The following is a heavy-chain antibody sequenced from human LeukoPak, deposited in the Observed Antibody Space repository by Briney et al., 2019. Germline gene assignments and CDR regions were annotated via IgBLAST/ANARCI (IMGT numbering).Heavy chain of an antibody. CDR3: ARSSARREGKLICDWCPFLDY. J-gene: IGHJ4*02. Sequence: SETLSLTCTVSGGSISSGDYYWSWIRQSPGKGLEWIGYIYYSGSTYYNPSLKSRVTISVDTSKNQFSLKLSSVTAADTAVYYCARSSARREGKLICDWCPFLDYWGQGTLVTVSS. V-gene: IGHV4-30-4*01. D-gene: IGHD3-22*01. CDR2: IYYSGST. CDR1: GGSISSGDYY.